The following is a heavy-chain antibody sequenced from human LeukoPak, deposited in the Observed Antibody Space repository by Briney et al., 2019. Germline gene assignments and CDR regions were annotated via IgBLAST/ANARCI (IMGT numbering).Heavy chain of an antibody. CDR2: IYYSGST. D-gene: IGHD1-26*01. Sequence: SETLSLTCTVTGGSISSYYWSWLRPTPGKGLEWVGYIYYSGSTNYNPSLKSRVTISVDTSKNQFSLKLSSVTAADTAVYFCARHGASGSYLYYFDYWGQGTLVTVSS. J-gene: IGHJ4*02. V-gene: IGHV4-59*08. CDR1: GGSISSYY. CDR3: ARHGASGSYLYYFDY.